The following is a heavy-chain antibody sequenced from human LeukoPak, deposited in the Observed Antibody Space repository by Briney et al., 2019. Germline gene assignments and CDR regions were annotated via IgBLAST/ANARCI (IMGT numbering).Heavy chain of an antibody. Sequence: ASVKLSCTASGYTFTSYGISWVRQAPGKGLEWMGWISAYNGNTNYAQKLQGRVTMTTDTSTSTAYMELRSLRSDDTAVYYCARDRSSSGWSDYFDYWGQGTLVTVSS. CDR2: ISAYNGNT. V-gene: IGHV1-18*01. CDR3: ARDRSSSGWSDYFDY. J-gene: IGHJ4*02. CDR1: GYTFTSYG. D-gene: IGHD6-19*01.